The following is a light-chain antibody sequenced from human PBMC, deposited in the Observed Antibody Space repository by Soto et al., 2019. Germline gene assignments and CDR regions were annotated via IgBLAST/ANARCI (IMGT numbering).Light chain of an antibody. Sequence: QSVLTQPASVSGSPGQSITISCTGTSSDVGASKYVSWYQQHRGKAPKLMIYEVSNRPSGVSNRFSGSKSGNTASLTISGLQAEDDADYYCSAYTTTITVLFGGGTKLNVL. V-gene: IGLV2-14*01. J-gene: IGLJ2*01. CDR3: SAYTTTITVL. CDR2: EVS. CDR1: SSDVGASKY.